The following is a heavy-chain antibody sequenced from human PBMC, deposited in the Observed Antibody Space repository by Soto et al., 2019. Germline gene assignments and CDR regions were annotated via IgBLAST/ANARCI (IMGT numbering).Heavy chain of an antibody. CDR3: AGVHVIVVAGITFDY. J-gene: IGHJ4*01. D-gene: IGHD6-19*01. V-gene: IGHV4-38-2*01. CDR2: IYHGGTT. Sequence: PSETLSRTCPVSGYSISSCSYWAWIRQPPGKVPEWIASIYHGGTTFYNPSLKSRITISVDTSNNQFSLKLTSVTAADTAVYYCAGVHVIVVAGITFDYWGHGPLVTVSS. CDR1: GYSISSCSY.